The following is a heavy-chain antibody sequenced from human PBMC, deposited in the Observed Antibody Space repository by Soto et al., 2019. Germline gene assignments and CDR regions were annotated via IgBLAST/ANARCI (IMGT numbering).Heavy chain of an antibody. CDR2: INSDGSTT. CDR3: ARVLTGNYNWFDP. D-gene: IGHD7-27*01. V-gene: IGHV3-74*01. CDR1: GFSFSSYW. J-gene: IGHJ5*02. Sequence: EVQLVESGGGLVQPGGSLRLSCAASGFSFSSYWMHWVRQVPGKGLVWVSRINSDGSTTTYADSVKGRFTISRDNAKNTLYLQMNSLRVEDTAVYYCARVLTGNYNWFDPWGQGTLVTVSS.